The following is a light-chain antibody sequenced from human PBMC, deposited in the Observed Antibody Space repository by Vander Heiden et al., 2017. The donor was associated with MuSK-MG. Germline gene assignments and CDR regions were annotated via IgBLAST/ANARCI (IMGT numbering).Light chain of an antibody. J-gene: IGKJ1*01. CDR2: DAS. V-gene: IGKV3-11*01. CDR1: QSVSSY. Sequence: EIVLTQSPATLSLSPGERATFSCRASQSVSSYLAWYQQKPGQAPRLLNYDASNRATGMPGRFGGRGSGTDFTLTIRSLEPEDFAVYYCQQRGNWPRTFGQGTKVEIK. CDR3: QQRGNWPRT.